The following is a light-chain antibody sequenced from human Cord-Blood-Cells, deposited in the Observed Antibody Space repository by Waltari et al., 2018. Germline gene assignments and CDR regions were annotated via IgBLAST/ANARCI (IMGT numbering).Light chain of an antibody. Sequence: QSALTQPPSASGSPGQSLTISCTGTSSDDGGYNYASWYQQHPGKAPKLMIYEVSKRPSGVPYRFSGSKSGNTASLTVSGLQAEDEADYYCSSYAGSNNFVVFGGGTKLTVL. V-gene: IGLV2-8*01. CDR3: SSYAGSNNFVV. CDR1: SSDDGGYNY. J-gene: IGLJ2*01. CDR2: EVS.